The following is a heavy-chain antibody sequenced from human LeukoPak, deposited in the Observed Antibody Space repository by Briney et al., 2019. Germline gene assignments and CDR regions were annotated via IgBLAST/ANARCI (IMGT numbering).Heavy chain of an antibody. CDR3: ASQFWWAAVAGTTLDY. V-gene: IGHV3-7*05. J-gene: IGHJ4*02. CDR2: IKEDGSEK. CDR1: GFTFSSYW. Sequence: GGSLRLSCIASGFTFSSYWMSWVRQAPGGGLEWVANIKEDGSEKYYVDSVKGRFTISRDNAKISLYLQMNSLRAEDTAVYYCASQFWWAAVAGTTLDYRGQGTLVTVSS. D-gene: IGHD6-19*01.